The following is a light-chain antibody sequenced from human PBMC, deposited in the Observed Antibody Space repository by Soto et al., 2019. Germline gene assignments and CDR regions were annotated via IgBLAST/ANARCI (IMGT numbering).Light chain of an antibody. J-gene: IGKJ2*04. CDR3: MPGAHWPPCS. CDR1: QSLVYIDGNTY. Sequence: VVMTQSPVSLPVTLGQPASISCRSSQSLVYIDGNTYLNWFHQRPGQSPRRLIYKVSNRDSGVPDRFSGTESGTDFTMKISRVEAEDVGVYCCMPGAHWPPCSCGRGMEIEIK. V-gene: IGKV2-30*01. CDR2: KVS.